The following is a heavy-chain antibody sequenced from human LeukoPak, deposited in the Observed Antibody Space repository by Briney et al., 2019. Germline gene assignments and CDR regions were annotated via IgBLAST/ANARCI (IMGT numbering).Heavy chain of an antibody. D-gene: IGHD6-25*01. J-gene: IGHJ3*02. CDR3: ARPTGRGGYPTDPFDI. CDR2: IYRSGGTT. Sequence: SETLSLTCAVSGGSIRSSNWWSWVRQPPGKGLEWIGEIYRSGGTTNYNPSLKSRVTISVDKSKNQFSLQLGSVAAADTALYYCARPTGRGGYPTDPFDIWGQGTMVTVSS. V-gene: IGHV4-4*02. CDR1: GGSIRSSNW.